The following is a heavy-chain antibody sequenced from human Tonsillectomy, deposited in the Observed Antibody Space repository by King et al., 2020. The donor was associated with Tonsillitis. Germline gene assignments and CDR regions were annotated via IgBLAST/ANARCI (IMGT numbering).Heavy chain of an antibody. CDR3: ARSGLNYYDSSGYYSVPAAFDI. J-gene: IGHJ3*02. CDR1: GYTFTGYY. D-gene: IGHD3-22*01. Sequence: QLVQSGAEVKKPGASVKVSCKASGYTFTGYYMHWVRQAPGQGLEWMGWINPNSGGTNYAQKFQGRVTMTRDTSISTAYMELSRLRSDDTAVYYCARSGLNYYDSSGYYSVPAAFDIWGQGTMVTVSS. V-gene: IGHV1-2*02. CDR2: INPNSGGT.